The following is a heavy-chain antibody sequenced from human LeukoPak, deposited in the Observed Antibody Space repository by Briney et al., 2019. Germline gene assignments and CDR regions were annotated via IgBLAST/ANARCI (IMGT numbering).Heavy chain of an antibody. J-gene: IGHJ5*01. V-gene: IGHV3-23*01. Sequence: GGSLRLSCAASGLTFRTYTMSWVRQSPGKGLEWVSTISATGGISFYADSVKGRFTISRDNSKNTLYLQMNSLRAEDTALYYCARIGHDLYQTFDSRGHGTLITVSS. CDR2: ISATGGIS. D-gene: IGHD2-2*01. CDR3: ARIGHDLYQTFDS. CDR1: GLTFRTYT.